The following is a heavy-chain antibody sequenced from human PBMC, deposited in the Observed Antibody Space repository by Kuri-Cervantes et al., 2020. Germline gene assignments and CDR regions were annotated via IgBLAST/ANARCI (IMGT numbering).Heavy chain of an antibody. CDR1: GGSFGGYY. Sequence: SQTLSLTCAVYGGSFGGYYWSWIRQPPGKGLEWIGEIDHGGSTNYHPSLKRRVTISVGTSKNQVSLKLNSVTAADTAVYYCARGRYRVATKNKHYFDYWGQGTLVTVSS. CDR3: ARGRYRVATKNKHYFDY. J-gene: IGHJ4*02. CDR2: IDHGGST. D-gene: IGHD5-12*01. V-gene: IGHV4-34*01.